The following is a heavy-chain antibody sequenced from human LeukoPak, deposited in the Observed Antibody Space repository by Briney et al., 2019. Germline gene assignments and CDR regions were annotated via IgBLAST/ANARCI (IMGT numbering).Heavy chain of an antibody. J-gene: IGHJ6*02. Sequence: GGSLRLSCAASGFTFSSYGMHWVRQAPGEGLEWVAVISYDGSNKYYADSVKGRFTISRDNSKNTLYLQMNSLRAEDTAVYYCAKDSSPQYNFYYYYGMDVWGQGTAVTVSS. D-gene: IGHD1-1*01. CDR2: ISYDGSNK. CDR1: GFTFSSYG. V-gene: IGHV3-30*18. CDR3: AKDSSPQYNFYYYYGMDV.